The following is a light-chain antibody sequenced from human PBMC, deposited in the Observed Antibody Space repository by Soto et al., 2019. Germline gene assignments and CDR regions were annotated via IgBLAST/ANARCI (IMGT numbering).Light chain of an antibody. J-gene: IGKJ1*01. CDR2: AAS. CDR1: QVIRND. V-gene: IGKV1-17*01. CDR3: QQYETFSGT. Sequence: IQMTQSPSSLSASVGDRVTITCRASQVIRNDLSWYQQEPGKAPKRLIYAASNLQSGVPSRFSGSGSGTKFTLTIASLQPDDFATYYCQQYETFSGTFGPGTKVDIK.